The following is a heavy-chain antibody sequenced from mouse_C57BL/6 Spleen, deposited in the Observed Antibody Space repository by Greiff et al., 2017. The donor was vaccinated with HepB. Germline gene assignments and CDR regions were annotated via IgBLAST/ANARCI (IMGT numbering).Heavy chain of an antibody. V-gene: IGHV5-6*02. D-gene: IGHD2-3*01. Sequence: EVMLVESGGDLVKPGGSLKLSCAASGFTFSSYGMSWVRQTPDKRLEWVATISSGGSYTYYPDSVKGRFTISRDNAKNTLYLQMSSLKSEDTAMYYCARHDVSPEYYFDYWGQGTTLTVSS. CDR3: ARHDVSPEYYFDY. CDR2: ISSGGSYT. CDR1: GFTFSSYG. J-gene: IGHJ2*01.